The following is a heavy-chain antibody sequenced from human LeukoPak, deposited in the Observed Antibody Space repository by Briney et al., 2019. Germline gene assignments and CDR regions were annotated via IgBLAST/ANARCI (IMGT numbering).Heavy chain of an antibody. D-gene: IGHD5-18*01. CDR1: GFTFSSYA. J-gene: IGHJ4*02. CDR3: AKDIMPHVDTAIPGGFDY. Sequence: GGSLRLSCAASGFTFSSYALHWVRQAPGKGLEWVAVVSFDGSNKYYADSVKGRFTISRDNAKNSLYLQMNSLRAEDTALYYCAKDIMPHVDTAIPGGFDYWGQGTLVTVSS. V-gene: IGHV3-30-3*01. CDR2: VSFDGSNK.